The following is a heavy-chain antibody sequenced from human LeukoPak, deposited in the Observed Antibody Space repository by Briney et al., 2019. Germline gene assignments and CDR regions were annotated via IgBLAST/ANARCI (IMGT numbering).Heavy chain of an antibody. CDR1: GFTFSSYW. D-gene: IGHD3-10*01. J-gene: IGHJ4*02. CDR2: IKQDGGEK. CDR3: ARELPPPYYYGSGSYSAQYDY. Sequence: PGGSLRLSCAASGFTFSSYWMSWVRQAPGKGLEWVANIKQDGGEKYYVDSAKGRFTISRDNAKNSLYLQMNSLRAEDTAVYYCARELPPPYYYGSGSYSAQYDYWGQGTLVTVSS. V-gene: IGHV3-7*01.